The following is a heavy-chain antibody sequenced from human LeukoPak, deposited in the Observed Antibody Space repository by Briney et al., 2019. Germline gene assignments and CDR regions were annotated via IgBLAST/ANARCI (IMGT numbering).Heavy chain of an antibody. V-gene: IGHV3-21*01. Sequence: GGSLRLSCAASGFTFSTYSMNWVRQAPGKGLEWVSSISSSSSYIYYADSVKGRFTISRDNAKNSLYLQMNSLRAEDTAVYYCARDLSRDSSGYYSYDAFDIWGQGTMVTVSS. CDR3: ARDLSRDSSGYYSYDAFDI. J-gene: IGHJ3*02. CDR2: ISSSSSYI. D-gene: IGHD3-22*01. CDR1: GFTFSTYS.